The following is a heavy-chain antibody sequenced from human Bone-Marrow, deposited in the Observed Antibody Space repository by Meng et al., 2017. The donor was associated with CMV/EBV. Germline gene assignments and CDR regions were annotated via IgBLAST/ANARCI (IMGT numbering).Heavy chain of an antibody. CDR3: ARAQKSALMTGMGV. CDR1: GFTFSSYA. J-gene: IGHJ6*02. V-gene: IGHV3-9*03. Sequence: SLKIFCAASGFTFSSYAMHWVRQTPGKGLEWVSAISWNSAIRDYAGSVKGRFIISRDNAKKTLYLQMNTLRIEDMALYYCARAQKSALMTGMGVWGQGTTVTVSS. CDR2: ISWNSAIR. D-gene: IGHD3-3*01.